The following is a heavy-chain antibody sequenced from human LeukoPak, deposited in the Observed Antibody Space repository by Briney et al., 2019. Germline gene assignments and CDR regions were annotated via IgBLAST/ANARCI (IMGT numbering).Heavy chain of an antibody. Sequence: ASVKVSCKASGYTFTSYDINWVRQATGQGLEWMGWMKPNSGNTGYAQKFQGRVTMTRNTSISTAYMELSSLRSEDTAVYYCARGTEYSGSELDYWGQGTLVTVSS. CDR1: GYTFTSYD. J-gene: IGHJ4*02. V-gene: IGHV1-8*01. D-gene: IGHD1-26*01. CDR2: MKPNSGNT. CDR3: ARGTEYSGSELDY.